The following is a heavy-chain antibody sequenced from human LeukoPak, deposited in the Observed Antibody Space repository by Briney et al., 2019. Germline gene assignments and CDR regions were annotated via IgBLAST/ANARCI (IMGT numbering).Heavy chain of an antibody. CDR3: AGARNGFYYVDV. CDR1: GGSFSGYY. Sequence: PSETLSLTCAVYGGSFSGYYWSWIRQPPGKGLEWIGEINHSGSTNYNPSLKSRVTISVDTSKNQFSLKLTSVTAADTAVYYCAGARNGFYYVDVWGKGTTVTVSS. D-gene: IGHD4-17*01. V-gene: IGHV4-34*01. J-gene: IGHJ6*03. CDR2: INHSGST.